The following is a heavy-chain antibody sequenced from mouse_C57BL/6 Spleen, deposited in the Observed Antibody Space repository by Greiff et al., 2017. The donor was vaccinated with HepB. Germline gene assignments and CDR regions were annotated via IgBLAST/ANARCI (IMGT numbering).Heavy chain of an antibody. V-gene: IGHV5-6-3*01. J-gene: IGHJ2*01. CDR3: ARMARTIN. CDR2: INSNGGST. Sequence: EGQRVESGGGLVQPGGSLKLSCAASGFTFSSYGMSWVRQTPDKRLGLVATINSNGGSTYYPDSVKGRFTISRDNAKNTLYLQMSSLKSEDTAMYYCARMARTINWGQGTTLTVSS. CDR1: GFTFSSYG.